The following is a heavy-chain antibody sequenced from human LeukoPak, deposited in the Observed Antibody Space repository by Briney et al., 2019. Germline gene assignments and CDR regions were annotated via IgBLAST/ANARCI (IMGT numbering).Heavy chain of an antibody. D-gene: IGHD4-17*01. CDR2: ISGSGAVQ. CDR3: ARGQKRYDYGDYGWFDP. CDR1: GFAFSTSD. V-gene: IGHV3-48*03. Sequence: GGSLRLSCSASGFAFSTSDMNWVRQAPGKGLEWISYISGSGAVQYYADSVRGRFIISRDNGKNSLFLQMNSLTAEDTATYYCARGQKRYDYGDYGWFDPWGQGTLVTVSS. J-gene: IGHJ5*02.